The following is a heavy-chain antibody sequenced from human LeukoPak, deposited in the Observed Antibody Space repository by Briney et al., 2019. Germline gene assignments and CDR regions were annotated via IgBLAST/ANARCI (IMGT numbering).Heavy chain of an antibody. J-gene: IGHJ4*02. CDR2: IKPEGSAQ. CDR3: ARPYGVGWSGLEH. Sequence: GGSLRLSCAASGFTVSTNYMSWVRQAPGKGLEWVANIKPEGSAQYYADSVRGRFTISRDNAKNSVFLHMNSLRAEDTAVYHCARPYGVGWSGLEHWGRGTLVTVSS. D-gene: IGHD6-19*01. V-gene: IGHV3-7*01. CDR1: GFTVSTNY.